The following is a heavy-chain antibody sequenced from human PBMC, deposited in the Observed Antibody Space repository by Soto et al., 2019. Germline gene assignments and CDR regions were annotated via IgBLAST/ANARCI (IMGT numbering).Heavy chain of an antibody. CDR1: GGSFSGYY. CDR2: INHSGST. Sequence: SETLSLTCAVYGGSFSGYYWSWIRQPPGKGLEWIGEINHSGSTNYNPSLKSRVTISVDTSKNQFSLKLSSVTAADTAVYYCARGTALRLVSSWQAQKRVPKFDYWGQGTLVTVSS. V-gene: IGHV4-34*01. D-gene: IGHD3-3*01. CDR3: ARGTALRLVSSWQAQKRVPKFDY. J-gene: IGHJ4*02.